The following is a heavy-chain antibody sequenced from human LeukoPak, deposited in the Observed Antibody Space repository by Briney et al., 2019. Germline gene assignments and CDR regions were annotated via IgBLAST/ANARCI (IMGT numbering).Heavy chain of an antibody. CDR2: INQNGGQS. D-gene: IGHD6-13*01. CDR3: VKNSGWYCLDY. V-gene: IGHV3-7*03. CDR1: GFSFSNYW. Sequence: PGGSLRLSCEASGFSFSNYWMTWVRQAPGKGLEWVADINQNGGQSYYVDSVKGRFTLSRDNAKNSLFLQLNSLRAEGTAVYYCVKNSGWYCLDYWGQGITVIVSS. J-gene: IGHJ4*02.